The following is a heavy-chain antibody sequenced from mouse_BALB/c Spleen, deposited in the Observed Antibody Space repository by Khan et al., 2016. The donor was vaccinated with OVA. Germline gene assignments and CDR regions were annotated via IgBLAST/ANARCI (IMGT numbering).Heavy chain of an antibody. Sequence: EVQLQESGPGLVKPSQSLSLTCTVTGYSITSDYAWDWIRQFPGNKLEWMGYISYGGSTSYNPSLKSRISITRVTSKNQFFLQLNSVTTEDTATDYCARKKYYGYAMDYWGQGTSVTVSS. V-gene: IGHV3-2*02. CDR3: ARKKYYGYAMDY. D-gene: IGHD1-1*01. CDR2: ISYGGST. CDR1: GYSITSDYA. J-gene: IGHJ4*01.